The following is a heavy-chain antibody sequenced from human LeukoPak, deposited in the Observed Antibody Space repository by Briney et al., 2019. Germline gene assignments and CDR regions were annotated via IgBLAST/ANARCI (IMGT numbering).Heavy chain of an antibody. CDR3: ARTTYYYYYMDV. J-gene: IGHJ6*03. V-gene: IGHV4-39*07. D-gene: IGHD1-1*01. Sequence: SETLSLTCTVSGGSISSSSYYWGWIRQPPGKGLEWIGSIYYSGSTYYNPSLKSRVTISVDTSKNQFSLKLSSVTAADTAVYYCARTTYYYYYMDVWGKGTTVTISS. CDR1: GGSISSSSYY. CDR2: IYYSGST.